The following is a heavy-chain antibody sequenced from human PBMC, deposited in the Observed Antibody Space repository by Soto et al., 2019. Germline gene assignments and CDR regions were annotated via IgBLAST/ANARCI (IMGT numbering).Heavy chain of an antibody. D-gene: IGHD3-3*01. CDR1: GFAFSSYQ. CDR2: ITSSGSNM. V-gene: IGHV3-48*03. CDR3: ARDGVTTFGVVVFDY. Sequence: PGGSLRLSCAASGFAFSSYQMNWVRQAPGKGLEWISYITSSGSNMYYADSVKGRFTISRDNAENSLYLQMNSLRPEDTAVYHCARDGVTTFGVVVFDYWGQGTLVSVSS. J-gene: IGHJ4*02.